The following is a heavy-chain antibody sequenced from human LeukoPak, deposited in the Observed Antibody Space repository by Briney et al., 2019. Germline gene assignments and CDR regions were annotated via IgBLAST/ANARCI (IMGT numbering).Heavy chain of an antibody. V-gene: IGHV1-18*01. CDR1: GYTFTNYG. CDR2: ISPYNGNT. D-gene: IGHD3-10*01. Sequence: ASVKVSCKSSGYTFTNYGVGWVRQAPGQGLEWMGWISPYNGNTNYAQKVQGRVTLTTDTAANTAYMELRNLTSDGTAVYHCARDRVPWGSGSSAQDYWSQGTLVTVSS. J-gene: IGHJ4*02. CDR3: ARDRVPWGSGSSAQDY.